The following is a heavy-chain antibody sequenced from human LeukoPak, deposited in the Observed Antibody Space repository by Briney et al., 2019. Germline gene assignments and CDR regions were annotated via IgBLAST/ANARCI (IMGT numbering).Heavy chain of an antibody. CDR2: THTSGST. D-gene: IGHD3-9*01. CDR3: ASEYFDWLSPTYY. J-gene: IGHJ4*02. V-gene: IGHV4-61*02. Sequence: SETLSLTCTVSGGSISSGSYYWSWIRLPAGKGLEWIGRTHTSGSTNYNPSLKSRVTISVDTSKKQFSLNLSSVTAADTAVYYCASEYFDWLSPTYYWGQGTLVTVSS. CDR1: GGSISSGSYY.